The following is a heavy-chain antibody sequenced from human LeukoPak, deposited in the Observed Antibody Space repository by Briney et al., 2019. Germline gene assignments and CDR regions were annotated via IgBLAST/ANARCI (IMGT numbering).Heavy chain of an antibody. V-gene: IGHV1-46*01. CDR1: GYTFTSYS. J-gene: IGHJ5*02. Sequence: ASVKVSCKASGYTFTSYSINWVRQAPGQGLEWMGLINPSGGSTNYAQKFQGRVTMTRDMSTSTVYMELSSLRSEDTAVFYCARGPHKRTYDRDNWFDPWGQGTLVTVSS. CDR2: INPSGGST. CDR3: ARGPHKRTYDRDNWFDP. D-gene: IGHD3-3*01.